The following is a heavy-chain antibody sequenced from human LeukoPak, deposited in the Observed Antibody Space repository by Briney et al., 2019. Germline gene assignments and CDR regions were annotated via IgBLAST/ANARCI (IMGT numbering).Heavy chain of an antibody. CDR3: AREEYYDSSGLPGRAFDI. CDR1: GLTFSSYG. V-gene: IGHV3-33*01. J-gene: IGHJ3*02. CDR2: IWYDGSNK. Sequence: PGGSLRLSCAASGLTFSSYGMHWVRQAPGKGLEWVAVIWYDGSNKYYADPVKGRFTISRDNSKNTLYLQMNSLRAEDTAVYYCAREEYYDSSGLPGRAFDIWGQGTMVTVSS. D-gene: IGHD3-22*01.